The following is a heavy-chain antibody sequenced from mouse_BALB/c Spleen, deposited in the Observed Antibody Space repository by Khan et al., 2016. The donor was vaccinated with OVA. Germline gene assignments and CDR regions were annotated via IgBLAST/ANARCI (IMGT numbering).Heavy chain of an antibody. D-gene: IGHD2-14*01. CDR2: INPSNGST. Sequence: QVQLKESGAELARPGASVKMSCKASGYTFTSYTIHWIKKRPGQGLEWIGYINPSNGSTNYNQKFKDKATLTTDKSSTTAYLQLRSLTSDDSAVYNGLRDGAYHRNDGWFAYWGQGTLVTVSA. J-gene: IGHJ3*01. V-gene: IGHV1-4*01. CDR1: GYTFTSYT. CDR3: LRDGAYHRNDGWFAY.